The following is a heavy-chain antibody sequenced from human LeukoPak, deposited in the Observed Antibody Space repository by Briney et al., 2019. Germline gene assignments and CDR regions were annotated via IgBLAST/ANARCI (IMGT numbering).Heavy chain of an antibody. CDR3: AKDYYDYVWGSYKSPSYFDY. D-gene: IGHD3-16*01. CDR2: ISYDGSNK. V-gene: IGHV3-30*18. J-gene: IGHJ4*02. Sequence: GGSLRLSCAASRFTFSSYSMNWVRQAPGKGLEWVAVISYDGSNKYYADSVKGRFTISRDNSKNTLYLQMNSLRAEDTAVYYCAKDYYDYVWGSYKSPSYFDYWGQGTLVTVSS. CDR1: RFTFSSYS.